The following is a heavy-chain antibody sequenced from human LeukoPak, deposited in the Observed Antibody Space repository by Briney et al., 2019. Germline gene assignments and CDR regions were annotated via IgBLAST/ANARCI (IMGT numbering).Heavy chain of an antibody. Sequence: SVKVSCKASGGTFSSYAISWVRQAPGQGLEWMGRIIPIFGIANYAQKFQGRVTITADKSTSTAYMELSSLRSEDKAVYYCASRFRYYDSSGYINWFDPWGQGTLVTVSS. CDR3: ASRFRYYDSSGYINWFDP. V-gene: IGHV1-69*04. D-gene: IGHD3-22*01. J-gene: IGHJ5*02. CDR2: IIPIFGIA. CDR1: GGTFSSYA.